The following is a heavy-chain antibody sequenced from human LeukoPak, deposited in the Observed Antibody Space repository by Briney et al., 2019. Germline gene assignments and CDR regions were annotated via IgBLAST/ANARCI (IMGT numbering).Heavy chain of an antibody. CDR2: IYYSGST. CDR3: ARHQDIVVVPAPIE. Sequence: SETLSLTCTVSGGSISSSSYYWGWIRQPPGKGLEWIGYIYYSGSTNYNPSLKSRVTISVDTSKNQFSLKLSSVTAADTAVYYCARHQDIVVVPAPIEWGQGTLVTVSS. CDR1: GGSISSSSYY. D-gene: IGHD2-2*01. V-gene: IGHV4-61*05. J-gene: IGHJ4*02.